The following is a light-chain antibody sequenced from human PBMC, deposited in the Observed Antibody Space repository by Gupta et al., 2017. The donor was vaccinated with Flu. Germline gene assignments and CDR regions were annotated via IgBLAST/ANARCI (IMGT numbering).Light chain of an antibody. CDR3: QSADSSGTYPEV. CDR1: ALPKQY. Sequence: QTARITCAGDALPKQYAYWYQQKPGQAPVLVIYKDSERPSGIPERFSGSSSGTTGTLTISGVQAEDEADYYCQSADSSGTYPEVFGGGTKLTVL. J-gene: IGLJ2*01. V-gene: IGLV3-25*03. CDR2: KDS.